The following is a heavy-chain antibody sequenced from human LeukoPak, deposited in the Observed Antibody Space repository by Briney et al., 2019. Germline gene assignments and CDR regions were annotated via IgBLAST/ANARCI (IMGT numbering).Heavy chain of an antibody. CDR1: EFTVSSNY. D-gene: IGHD3-22*01. CDR3: AQGYFYDKIGYPPVDY. V-gene: IGHV3-66*02. CDR2: IYSDGST. J-gene: IGHJ4*02. Sequence: GGSLSLSCAASEFTVSSNYMSWVRQAPGKGLEWVSVIYSDGSTYYADSVKGRYSISRDNSKTTLYLQMDSLRVEDTAVYYCAQGYFYDKIGYPPVDYWGQGTLVTVSS.